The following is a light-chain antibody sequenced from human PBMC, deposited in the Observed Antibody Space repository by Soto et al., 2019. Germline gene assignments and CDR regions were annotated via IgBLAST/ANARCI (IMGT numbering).Light chain of an antibody. CDR1: QSISKY. CDR2: DTS. J-gene: IGKJ3*01. V-gene: IGKV3-11*01. Sequence: EIVLTQSPATLSLSPGEGTTISCRASQSISKYLVWYQQKPGQPPRVLIYDTSTRATGIPARFSGTGSGTDFTLTISSLEPEDVAVYYCQQRSDRPVTFGPGTKVDIK. CDR3: QQRSDRPVT.